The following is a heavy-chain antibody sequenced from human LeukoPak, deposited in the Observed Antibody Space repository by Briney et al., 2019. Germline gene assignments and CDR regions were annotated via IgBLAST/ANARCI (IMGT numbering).Heavy chain of an antibody. J-gene: IGHJ3*02. CDR1: GYTFTSYW. Sequence: GASVKVSCKGSGYTFTSYWIQWVRQAPGQGLEWMGLINPDGGSTAYAHRFQGRVTMTRDTSTSTAYMELSSLRSEDTAVYYCARLITMMASAFDIWGQGTMVTVSS. V-gene: IGHV1-46*01. CDR2: INPDGGST. CDR3: ARLITMMASAFDI. D-gene: IGHD3-22*01.